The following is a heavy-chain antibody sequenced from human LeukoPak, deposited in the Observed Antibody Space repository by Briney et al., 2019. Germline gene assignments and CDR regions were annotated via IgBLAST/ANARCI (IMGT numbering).Heavy chain of an antibody. V-gene: IGHV4-31*03. J-gene: IGHJ4*02. D-gene: IGHD3-10*01. CDR2: IYYSGST. CDR1: GGSISSGGYY. Sequence: SQTLSLTCTVSGGSISSGGYYWSWIRQHPGKGLEWIGYIYYSGSTNYNPSLKSRVTISVDTSKNQFSLKLSSVTAADTAVYYCARFWYYGSGSYSYYFDYWGQGTLVTVSS. CDR3: ARFWYYGSGSYSYYFDY.